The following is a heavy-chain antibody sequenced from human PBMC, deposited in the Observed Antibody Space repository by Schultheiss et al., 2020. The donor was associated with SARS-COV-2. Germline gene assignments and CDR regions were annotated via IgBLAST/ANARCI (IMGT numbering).Heavy chain of an antibody. D-gene: IGHD3-3*01. CDR1: GFTFSSYS. CDR3: AKEGITIFGVVITYYYYGMDV. CDR2: IPNDGNMR. J-gene: IGHJ6*02. V-gene: IGHV3-30*18. Sequence: GESLKISCAASGFTFSSYSMNWVRQAPGKGLDWVAGIPNDGNMRFYADSVKGRFTISRDNSKNTLYLQMNSLRAEDTAVYYCAKEGITIFGVVITYYYYGMDVWGQGTTVTVSS.